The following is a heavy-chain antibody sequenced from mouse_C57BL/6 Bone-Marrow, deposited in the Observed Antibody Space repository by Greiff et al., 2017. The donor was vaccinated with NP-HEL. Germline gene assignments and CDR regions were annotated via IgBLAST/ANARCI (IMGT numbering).Heavy chain of an antibody. D-gene: IGHD2-5*01. CDR2: IWSGGST. CDR1: GFSLTSYG. V-gene: IGHV2-2*01. J-gene: IGHJ3*01. Sequence: VKLMESGPGLVQPSQSLSITCTVSGFSLTSYGVHWVRQSPGKGLEWLGVIWSGGSTDYNVAFISRLSISKDNSKSQVFFKMNRLQADDTAIYYCARMGVTTGAWFAYWGQGTLVTVAA. CDR3: ARMGVTTGAWFAY.